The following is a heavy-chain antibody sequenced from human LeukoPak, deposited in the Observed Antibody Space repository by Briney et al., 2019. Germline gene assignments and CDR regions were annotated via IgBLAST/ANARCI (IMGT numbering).Heavy chain of an antibody. V-gene: IGHV5-51*01. CDR3: ARSYYGSGSSVYFDY. CDR1: GYSFTSYW. Sequence: GESLKISCKGSGYSFTSYWIGWVRQMPGKGLEWMGIIYPGDSDTRYSPSFQGQVTISADKSISSAYLQWSSLKASDTAMYYCARSYYGSGSSVYFDYWGQGTLVTVSS. CDR2: IYPGDSDT. J-gene: IGHJ4*02. D-gene: IGHD3-10*01.